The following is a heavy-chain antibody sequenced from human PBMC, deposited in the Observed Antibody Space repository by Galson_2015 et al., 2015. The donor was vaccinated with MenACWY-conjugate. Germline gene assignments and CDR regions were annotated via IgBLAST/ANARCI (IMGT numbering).Heavy chain of an antibody. CDR3: FAINSGIDY. D-gene: IGHD5-12*01. Sequence: DGSKTYYADSVKGRFTISRDNSKNTAYLQMNSLRVEDTAMYYCFAINSGIDYWGQGTLVTVSS. V-gene: IGHV3-33*01. J-gene: IGHJ4*02. CDR2: DGSKT.